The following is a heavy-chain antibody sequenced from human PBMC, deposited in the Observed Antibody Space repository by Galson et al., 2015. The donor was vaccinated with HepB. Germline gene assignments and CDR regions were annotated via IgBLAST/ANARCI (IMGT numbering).Heavy chain of an antibody. D-gene: IGHD2/OR15-2a*01. CDR1: GFTFSNYG. V-gene: IGHV3-33*01. J-gene: IGHJ4*02. CDR3: AREDRYTYIVTYDL. CDR2: IWKDGSNK. Sequence: SLRLSCAASGFTFSNYGMHWVRQAPGKGLEWVALIWKDGSNKYYADSVKGRFSISKDNSKNVVYLQMNSLGDDDTATYFCAREDRYTYIVTYDLGGQGARVTVSS.